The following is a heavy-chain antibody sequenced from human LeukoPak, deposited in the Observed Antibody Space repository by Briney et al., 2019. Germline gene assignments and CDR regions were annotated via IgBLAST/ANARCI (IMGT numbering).Heavy chain of an antibody. CDR2: FDPEDGET. Sequence: ASVKVSCKVSGYTLTELSMHWVRQAPGKGLEWMGGFDPEDGETIYAQKFQGRVTMTEDTSTDTAYMELSSLRSEDTAVYYCARGGSSSWYSRGWFDPWGQGTLVTVSS. CDR3: ARGGSSSWYSRGWFDP. J-gene: IGHJ5*02. D-gene: IGHD6-13*01. CDR1: GYTLTELS. V-gene: IGHV1-24*01.